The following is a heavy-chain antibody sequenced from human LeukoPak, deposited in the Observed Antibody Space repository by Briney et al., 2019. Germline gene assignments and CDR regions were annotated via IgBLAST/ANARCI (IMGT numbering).Heavy chain of an antibody. CDR2: ISYDGSNK. Sequence: PGRSLGLSCGASGFTFRSYAMHCVREAPGKGLEGGAVISYDGSNKYYAESVKGRYTISRDNSKNTLYLQMNSMTAEDTAVYYGAREEANGAEGAFGIEGRGTRVTV. CDR1: GFTFRSYA. D-gene: IGHD4-17*01. V-gene: IGHV3-30-3*01. CDR3: AREEANGAEGAFGI. J-gene: IGHJ3*02.